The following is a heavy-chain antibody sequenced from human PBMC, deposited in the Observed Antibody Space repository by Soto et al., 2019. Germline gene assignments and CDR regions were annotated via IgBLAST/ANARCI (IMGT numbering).Heavy chain of an antibody. CDR1: DYSFSSYA. V-gene: IGHV1-18*01. D-gene: IGHD2-21*01. Sequence: QIQLVQSGAEVKKPGASVKVSCKASDYSFSSYAISWVRQAPGQGLEWMGWINPYNENTNYAKKFHGRISVTTGTSSSADAIVLGRLEFDGTAPFYSARDEVAPAGVGFDHRGQGTLVTVSS. CDR3: ARDEVAPAGVGFDH. CDR2: INPYNENT. J-gene: IGHJ4*02.